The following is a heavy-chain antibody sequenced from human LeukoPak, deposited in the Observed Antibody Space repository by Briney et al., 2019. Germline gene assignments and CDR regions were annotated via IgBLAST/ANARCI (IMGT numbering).Heavy chain of an antibody. D-gene: IGHD3-9*01. CDR3: ARYDILTGHIDY. Sequence: SETLSLTCTVSGGSISSDYWSWVRQPPGKGLEWVGYIYYSGSTNYTPSLTSRVTISVDTSKNQFSLKLSSVTAADTAVYYCARYDILTGHIDYWGQGTLVTVSS. CDR2: IYYSGST. J-gene: IGHJ4*02. V-gene: IGHV4-59*08. CDR1: GGSISSDY.